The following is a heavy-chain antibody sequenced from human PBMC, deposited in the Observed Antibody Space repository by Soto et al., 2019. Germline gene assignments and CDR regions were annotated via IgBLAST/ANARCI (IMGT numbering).Heavy chain of an antibody. V-gene: IGHV4-34*01. CDR3: ARGPPRIRIAARPMRAFDI. CDR2: INHSGST. J-gene: IGHJ3*02. D-gene: IGHD6-6*01. CDR1: GGSFSGYY. Sequence: PSETLSLTCAVYGGSFSGYYWSWIRQPPGKGLECIGEINHSGSTNYNPSLKSRVTISVDTSKNQFSLKLSSVTAADTAVYYCARGPPRIRIAARPMRAFDIWGQGTMVTVSS.